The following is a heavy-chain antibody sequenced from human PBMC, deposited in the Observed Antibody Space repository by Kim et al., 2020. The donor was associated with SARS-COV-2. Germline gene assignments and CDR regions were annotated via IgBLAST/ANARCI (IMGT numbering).Heavy chain of an antibody. CDR2: ISSSGSTI. D-gene: IGHD2-15*01. J-gene: IGHJ5*02. CDR3: ARDIIAAYCSGGSCYDWFDP. Sequence: GGSLRLSCAASGFTFSSYEMNWVRQAPGKGLEWVSYISSSGSTIYYADSVKGRFTISRDNAKNSLYLQMNSLRAEDTAVYYCARDIIAAYCSGGSCYDWFDPWGQGTLVTVSS. CDR1: GFTFSSYE. V-gene: IGHV3-48*03.